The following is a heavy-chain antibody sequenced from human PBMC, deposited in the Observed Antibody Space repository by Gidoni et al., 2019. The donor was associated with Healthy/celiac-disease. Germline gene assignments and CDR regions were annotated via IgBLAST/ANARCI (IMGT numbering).Heavy chain of an antibody. V-gene: IGHV4-59*01. CDR1: GGTISSYY. CDR3: ARVLGSGSLLSLYSWFDP. CDR2: IYYSGST. D-gene: IGHD3-10*01. Sequence: QVQLQESGPGLVKPSETLSLTCTVSGGTISSYYWSWIRQPPGKGLEWIGYIYYSGSTNYNPSLKSRVTLSVDTSKNQFSLKLSSVTAADTAVYYCARVLGSGSLLSLYSWFDPWGQGTLVTVSS. J-gene: IGHJ5*02.